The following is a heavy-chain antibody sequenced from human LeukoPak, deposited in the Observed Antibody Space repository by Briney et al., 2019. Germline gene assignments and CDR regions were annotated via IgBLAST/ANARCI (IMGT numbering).Heavy chain of an antibody. Sequence: SETLSLTCTVSGGSISSSTHFWGWIRQPPGKGLEWIGSIYYGGNTYYNPSLNSRVTISVDTSKNQFSLKLSSVTAADTAVHYCARRGSRDWYFDLWGRGTLVTVSS. D-gene: IGHD3-10*01. V-gene: IGHV4-39*01. J-gene: IGHJ2*01. CDR3: ARRGSRDWYFDL. CDR1: GGSISSSTHF. CDR2: IYYGGNT.